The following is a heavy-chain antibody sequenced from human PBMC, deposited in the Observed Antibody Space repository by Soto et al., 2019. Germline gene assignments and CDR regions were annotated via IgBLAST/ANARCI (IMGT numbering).Heavy chain of an antibody. CDR2: IYPGYSDT. V-gene: IGHV5-51*01. D-gene: IGHD6-13*01. Sequence: ESLKISCKGSGYSFPSYWIGWVLQLPGKGLEWMGDIYPGYSDTRYSPSFQGQVTISADKSISTAYLQWSSLKASDTAMYYCASRPVVAAACCPFDDWVQGTLVRVAS. CDR3: ASRPVVAAACCPFDD. J-gene: IGHJ4*03. CDR1: GYSFPSYW.